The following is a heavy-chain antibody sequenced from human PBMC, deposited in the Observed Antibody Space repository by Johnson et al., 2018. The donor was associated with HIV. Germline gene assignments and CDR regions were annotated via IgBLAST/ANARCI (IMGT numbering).Heavy chain of an antibody. Sequence: YWMIWVRQAPGKGLEWVANINQDGSEKYYLDSVKGRFTVSRDNSKNTLYLQMNSLRAEDTAVYYCANYAGLGAFDIWGQGTMVTVSS. D-gene: IGHD1-7*01. J-gene: IGHJ3*02. CDR1: YW. V-gene: IGHV3-7*02. CDR3: ANYAGLGAFDI. CDR2: INQDGSEK.